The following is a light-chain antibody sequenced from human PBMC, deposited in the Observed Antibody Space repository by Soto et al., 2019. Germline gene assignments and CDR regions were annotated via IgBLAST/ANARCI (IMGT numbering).Light chain of an antibody. CDR1: QSVYKNF. Sequence: EIVLTQSPGTLSLSPGERATLSCRASQSVYKNFLAWYQQKPGQAPSLLINGASNRPTGIPDRFGGSGSGSDFSFAIERLEPEACAVYVCQQYGSSPPTLGGGTKVAIK. CDR3: QQYGSSPPT. CDR2: GAS. J-gene: IGKJ4*01. V-gene: IGKV3-20*01.